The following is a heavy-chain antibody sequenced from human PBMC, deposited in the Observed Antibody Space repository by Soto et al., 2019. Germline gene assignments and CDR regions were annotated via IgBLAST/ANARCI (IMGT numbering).Heavy chain of an antibody. CDR2: ISAYNGNT. CDR1: GYTFTTYG. V-gene: IGHV1-18*01. CDR3: ARVSPFWYFDL. Sequence: GASAKVSCKASGYTFTTYGISWVRQAPGQGLEWMGWISAYNGNTNYAQKLQGRVTMTTDTSTSTAYRERRSLRSDDTAVYYCARVSPFWYFDLWGRGTLVTVSS. J-gene: IGHJ2*01.